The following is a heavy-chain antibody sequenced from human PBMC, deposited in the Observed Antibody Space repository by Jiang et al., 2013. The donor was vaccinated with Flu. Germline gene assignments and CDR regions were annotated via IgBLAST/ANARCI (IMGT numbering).Heavy chain of an antibody. CDR1: GFTFSSYA. J-gene: IGHJ6*02. D-gene: IGHD1-26*01. CDR3: AKDWYSGNYRGYYCHGMDV. CDR2: ISGSGGST. V-gene: IGHV3-23*01. Sequence: LVQPGGSLRLSCAASGFTFSSYAMSWVRQAPGKGLEWVSAISGSGGSTYYADSVKGRFTISRDSSKNTLYLQMNSLRAEDTAIYYCAKDWYSGNYRGYYCHGMDVWGQGTTVTVSS.